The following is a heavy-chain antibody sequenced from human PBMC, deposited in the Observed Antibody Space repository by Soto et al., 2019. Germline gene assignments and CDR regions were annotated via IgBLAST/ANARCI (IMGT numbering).Heavy chain of an antibody. V-gene: IGHV1-69*02. CDR1: GGTFSSYT. Sequence: QVQLVQSGAEVKKPGSSVKVSCKASGGTFSSYTISWVRQAPGQGLEWMGRIIPILGIANYAQKFQGRVTITADKSTSTAYMELSSLRSEDTAVYYCATSYYDILTYFVYWGQGTLVTVSS. CDR3: ATSYYDILTYFVY. J-gene: IGHJ4*02. CDR2: IIPILGIA. D-gene: IGHD3-9*01.